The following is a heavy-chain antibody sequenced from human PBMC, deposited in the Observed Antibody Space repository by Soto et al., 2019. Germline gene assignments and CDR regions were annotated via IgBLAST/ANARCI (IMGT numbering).Heavy chain of an antibody. CDR2: ISGSGDIT. CDR1: GFSFSNSA. D-gene: IGHD3-9*01. CDR3: AKVPQWVLRYHDWFFNY. V-gene: IGHV3-23*01. J-gene: IGHJ4*02. Sequence: EVQLLESGGGLVQPGGSLRLSCAVSGFSFSNSAMTWVRQAPGKGLEWVSGISGSGDITYNTDSVKGRFAISRDTSKNVVYLHKRSNRAEDPAVYYCAKVPQWVLRYHDWFFNYWGQGTLVTVSS.